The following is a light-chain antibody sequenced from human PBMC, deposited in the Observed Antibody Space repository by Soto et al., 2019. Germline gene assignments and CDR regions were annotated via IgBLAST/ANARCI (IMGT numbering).Light chain of an antibody. J-gene: IGKJ5*01. CDR1: QSLRKIY. CDR3: QHYVDSLT. CDR2: GAS. V-gene: IGKV3-20*01. Sequence: LLTQSPCTLPLSPGERATLSCRASQSLRKIYLAWFQQQPGQPPRLLIYGASRRATGIPDRLSGSGSGTDFTLTVSRLEPEDFAVYYCQHYVDSLTFGQGTRLEIK.